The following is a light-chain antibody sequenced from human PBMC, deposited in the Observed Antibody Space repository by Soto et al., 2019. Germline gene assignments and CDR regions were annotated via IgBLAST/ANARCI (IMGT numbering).Light chain of an antibody. J-gene: IGKJ5*01. CDR3: QQYDNWPIT. V-gene: IGKV3-15*01. CDR1: QSVSSN. CDR2: GAS. Sequence: EIVMTQSPATLSVSPGERATLSCRASQSVSSNLAWYQQKPGQAPRLLIYGASTRATGIPARFSGRGSGTEFPLIISSLQSEDFAVFYCQQYDNWPITFGQGTRLEIK.